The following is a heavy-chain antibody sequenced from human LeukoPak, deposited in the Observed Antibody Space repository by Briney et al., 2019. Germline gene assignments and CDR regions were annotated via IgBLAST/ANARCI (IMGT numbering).Heavy chain of an antibody. CDR2: MNPNSGNT. D-gene: IGHD6-13*01. CDR1: GYTFTSYD. J-gene: IGHJ5*02. CDR3: ARRRAAAGTKNWFDP. Sequence: ASVKVSCKASGYTFTSYDISWARQATGQGLEWMGWMNPNSGNTGYAQKFQGRVTMTRNTSISTAYMELSSLRSEDTAVYYCARRRAAAGTKNWFDPWGQGTLVTVSS. V-gene: IGHV1-8*01.